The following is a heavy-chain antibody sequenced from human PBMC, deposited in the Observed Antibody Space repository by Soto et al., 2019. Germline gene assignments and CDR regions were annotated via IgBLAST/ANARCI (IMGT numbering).Heavy chain of an antibody. CDR2: ISSSGSTI. CDR1: GFTFSSYE. CDR3: AREAFALYGPHGY. V-gene: IGHV3-48*03. J-gene: IGHJ4*02. Sequence: EVQLVESGGGLVQPGGSLRLSCAASGFTFSSYEMNWVRQAPGKGLEWVSYISSSGSTIYYADSVKGRFTISRDNAKNSLYLQMNSLRAEDTAVYYCAREAFALYGPHGYWGQGTLVTVSS. D-gene: IGHD3-16*01.